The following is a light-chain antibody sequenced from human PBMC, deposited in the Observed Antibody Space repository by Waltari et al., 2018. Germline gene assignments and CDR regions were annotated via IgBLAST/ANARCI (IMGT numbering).Light chain of an antibody. V-gene: IGKV3-15*01. Sequence: EIVMTQSPATLSVFPGERATLSCRASQSISSNLAWYQHKPGQAPRLLLYGASTRATGIPARFSGSGSGTEFTLTISSLQSEDFAVYFCQQYDNWLGTFGQGTKVEIK. CDR2: GAS. J-gene: IGKJ1*01. CDR3: QQYDNWLGT. CDR1: QSISSN.